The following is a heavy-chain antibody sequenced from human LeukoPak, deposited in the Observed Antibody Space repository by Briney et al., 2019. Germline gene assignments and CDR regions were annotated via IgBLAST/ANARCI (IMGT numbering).Heavy chain of an antibody. CDR2: ISSSSTI. V-gene: IGHV3-48*02. D-gene: IGHD4-23*01. J-gene: IGHJ4*02. Sequence: GGSLRLSCAASGFIFSSYGMYWVRQAPGKGLEWVSYISSSSTIYYADSVKGRFTISRDNAKNSLYLQMNSLRDEDTAVYYCARAGDYGGNSKLDYWGQGTLVTVSS. CDR1: GFIFSSYG. CDR3: ARAGDYGGNSKLDY.